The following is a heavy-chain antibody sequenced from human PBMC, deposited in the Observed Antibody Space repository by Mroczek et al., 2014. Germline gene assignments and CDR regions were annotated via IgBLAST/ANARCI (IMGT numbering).Heavy chain of an antibody. CDR2: IYYSGST. CDR3: AREVPNGRGPNAFDI. V-gene: IGHV4-59*01. J-gene: IGHJ3*02. CDR1: GGSISSYY. D-gene: IGHD2-8*01. Sequence: QVQLQESGPGLVKPSETLSLTCTVSGGSISSYYWSWIRQPPGKGLEWIGYIYYSGSTNYNPSLKSRVTISVDTSKNQFSLKLSSVTAADTAVYYCAREVPNGRGPNAFDIWGQGTMVTVSS.